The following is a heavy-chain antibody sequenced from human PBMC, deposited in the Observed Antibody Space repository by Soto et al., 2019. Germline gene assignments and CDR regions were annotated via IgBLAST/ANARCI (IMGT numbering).Heavy chain of an antibody. D-gene: IGHD2-15*01. Sequence: ASVKVSCKASGYTFTSYDINWVRQATGQGLEWMGWMNPNSGNTGYAQKFQGRVTMTRNTSISTAYMELSSLRSEDTAVYYCARTLGYCSGGSCYIGPLFFDYWGQGTLVTVSS. CDR3: ARTLGYCSGGSCYIGPLFFDY. CDR2: MNPNSGNT. V-gene: IGHV1-8*01. J-gene: IGHJ4*02. CDR1: GYTFTSYD.